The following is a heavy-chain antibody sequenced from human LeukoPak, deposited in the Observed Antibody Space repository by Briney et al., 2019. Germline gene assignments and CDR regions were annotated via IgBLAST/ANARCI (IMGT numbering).Heavy chain of an antibody. V-gene: IGHV1-69*04. CDR1: GGTFSSYT. CDR3: ARDGYYYDSSGALDY. D-gene: IGHD3-22*01. CDR2: IIPILGIA. Sequence: SVKVSCKASGGTFSSYTISWVRQAPGQGLEWMGRIIPILGIANYAQKFQGRVTITADKSTSTAYMELSSLRSEDTAVYYCARDGYYYDSSGALDYWGPGTLVTVSS. J-gene: IGHJ4*02.